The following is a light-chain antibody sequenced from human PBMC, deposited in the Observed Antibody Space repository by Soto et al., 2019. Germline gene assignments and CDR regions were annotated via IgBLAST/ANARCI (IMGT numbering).Light chain of an antibody. J-gene: IGLJ1*01. CDR2: EVS. Sequence: QSVLTQPPSASGSPGQSVTISCTGTSSDVGGYNYVSRYQQHPGKAPKLNSYEVSKRPSGVPDRFSGSKSGNTASLTVSGLQDEDESDYYGSEYAGSHNLVFGGGTKVTVL. CDR3: SEYAGSHNLV. CDR1: SSDVGGYNY. V-gene: IGLV2-8*01.